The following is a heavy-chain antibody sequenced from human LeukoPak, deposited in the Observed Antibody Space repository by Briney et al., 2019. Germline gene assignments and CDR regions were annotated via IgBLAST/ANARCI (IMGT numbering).Heavy chain of an antibody. V-gene: IGHV1-24*01. CDR2: FDPEEGET. CDR3: TTDTKYEGSY. D-gene: IGHD2-2*01. J-gene: IGHJ4*02. CDR1: GYTLTEFS. Sequence: ASVKVSCKVSGYTLTEFSMHWARQAPGKGLEWMGGFDPEEGETVYAQKFQGRVIMTEDTSTDTTYMELSSLRSEDTAVYYCTTDTKYEGSYWGQGTLVTVSS.